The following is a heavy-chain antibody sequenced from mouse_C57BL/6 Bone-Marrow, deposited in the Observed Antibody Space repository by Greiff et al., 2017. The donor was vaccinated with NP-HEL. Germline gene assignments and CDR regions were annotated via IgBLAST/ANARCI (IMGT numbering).Heavy chain of an antibody. Sequence: LVESGAELVRPGASVTLSCKASGYTFTDYEMHWVKQTPVHGLEWIGAIDPETGGTAYNQKFKGKAILTADKSSSTAYMELRSLTSEDSAVYYCTRGGPIGGDYWGQGTSVTVSS. J-gene: IGHJ4*01. CDR3: TRGGPIGGDY. CDR2: IDPETGGT. V-gene: IGHV1-15*01. CDR1: GYTFTDYE.